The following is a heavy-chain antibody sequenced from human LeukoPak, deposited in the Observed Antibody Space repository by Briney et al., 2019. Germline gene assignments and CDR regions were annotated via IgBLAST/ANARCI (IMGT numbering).Heavy chain of an antibody. Sequence: PGGSLRLSCAASGFTFSSYSMNWVRQAPGKGLEWVSYISSSSSTIYYADSVKGRFTISRDNSRDTLFLEMSSLRGDDTAIYSCAKDLTYGDGRWEFASWGQGTLVTVA. CDR3: AKDLTYGDGRWEFAS. J-gene: IGHJ5*01. CDR1: GFTFSSYS. V-gene: IGHV3-48*01. D-gene: IGHD4-17*01. CDR2: ISSSSSTI.